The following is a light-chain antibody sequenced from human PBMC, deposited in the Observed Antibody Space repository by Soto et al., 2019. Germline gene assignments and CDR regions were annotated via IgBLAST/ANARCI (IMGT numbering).Light chain of an antibody. CDR2: DTS. V-gene: IGKV3-20*01. J-gene: IGKJ1*01. CDR1: QSVSSSS. Sequence: VLTQSPGTLSLSPGGRATLSCRASQSVSSSSLSWYQQKPGQAPRLLIYDTSSRATDIPDRFSGSGSGTDFTLTISRLEPEDFTVYYCQHYGTSMWTFGQGTKVDIK. CDR3: QHYGTSMWT.